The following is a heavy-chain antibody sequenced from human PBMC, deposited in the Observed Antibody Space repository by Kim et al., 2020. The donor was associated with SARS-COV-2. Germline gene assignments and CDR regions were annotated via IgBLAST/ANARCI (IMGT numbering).Heavy chain of an antibody. CDR1: GFTFSSYG. V-gene: IGHV3-30*18. D-gene: IGHD6-19*01. Sequence: GGSLRLSCAASGFTFSSYGMHWVRQAPGKGLEWVAVISYDGSNKYYADSVKGRFTISRDNSKNTLYLQMNSLRAEDTAVYYCAKEPFQWLDDYWGQGTLVTVSS. CDR2: ISYDGSNK. J-gene: IGHJ4*02. CDR3: AKEPFQWLDDY.